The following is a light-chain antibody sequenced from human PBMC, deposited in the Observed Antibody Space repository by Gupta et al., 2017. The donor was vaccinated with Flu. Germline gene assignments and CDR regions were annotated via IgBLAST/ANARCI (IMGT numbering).Light chain of an antibody. CDR1: QSISSY. CDR2: AAS. V-gene: IGKV1-39*01. CDR3: QQSYSTPFT. J-gene: IGKJ3*01. Sequence: DIQMTQSPSSLSASVGDRVTITCRASQSISSYLNWYQQKPGKAPKLLIYAASSLQSGVPSRFSGSGSGTDFTLTISSLQPEEFATYYGQQSYSTPFTFGPGTKVDI.